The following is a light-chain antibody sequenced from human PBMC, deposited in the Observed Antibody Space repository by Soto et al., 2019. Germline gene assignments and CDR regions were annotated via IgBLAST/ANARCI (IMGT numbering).Light chain of an antibody. V-gene: IGKV1-5*01. CDR2: DVS. CDR1: QSISGW. CDR3: QHYNTYSTFT. Sequence: DIQMTQSPSSLSASVGDSVTITCRASQSISGWLAWYQQKPGKAPKLLIFDVSTLESGVPSRFSGSGSGTEFTLTISSLKHDDFETYYCQHYNTYSTFTFGPGTKVDIK. J-gene: IGKJ3*01.